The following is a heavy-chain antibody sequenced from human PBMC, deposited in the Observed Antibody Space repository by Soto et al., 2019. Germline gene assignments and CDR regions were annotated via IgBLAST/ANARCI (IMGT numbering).Heavy chain of an antibody. CDR3: ARAFTIFGVVIGPVDY. D-gene: IGHD3-3*01. CDR1: GYTFTSYA. V-gene: IGHV1-3*01. CDR2: INAGNGNT. J-gene: IGHJ4*02. Sequence: GASVKVSCKASGYTFTSYAMHWVRQAPGQRLEWMGWINAGNGNTKYSQKFQGRVTITRDTSASTAYMELSSLRSEDTAVYYCARAFTIFGVVIGPVDYWGQGTLVTVS.